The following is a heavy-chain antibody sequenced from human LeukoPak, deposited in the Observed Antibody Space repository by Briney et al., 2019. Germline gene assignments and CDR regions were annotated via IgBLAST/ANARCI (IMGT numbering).Heavy chain of an antibody. Sequence: PGGSLRLSCAASGFTFSSYGMHWVRQAPGKGLEWVAVISYDGSNKYYADSVKGRFTISRDNSKNTLYLQMNSLRAEDTAVYYCARGSSDWSTLIPFDYWGQGTLVTVSS. J-gene: IGHJ4*02. CDR2: ISYDGSNK. CDR3: ARGSSDWSTLIPFDY. CDR1: GFTFSSYG. D-gene: IGHD6-19*01. V-gene: IGHV3-30*03.